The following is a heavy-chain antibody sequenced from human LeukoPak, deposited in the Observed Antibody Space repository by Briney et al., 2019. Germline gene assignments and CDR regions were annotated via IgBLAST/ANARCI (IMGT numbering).Heavy chain of an antibody. D-gene: IGHD3-22*01. Sequence: ASVKVSCKASGYTFTSYGISWVRQAPGQGLEWMGWISAYNGNTNYAQKFQGRVTMTRDTSISTAYMELSRLRSDDTAVYYCARGTYYYDSSGLHLIWGQGTMVTVSS. V-gene: IGHV1-18*01. CDR3: ARGTYYYDSSGLHLI. J-gene: IGHJ3*02. CDR1: GYTFTSYG. CDR2: ISAYNGNT.